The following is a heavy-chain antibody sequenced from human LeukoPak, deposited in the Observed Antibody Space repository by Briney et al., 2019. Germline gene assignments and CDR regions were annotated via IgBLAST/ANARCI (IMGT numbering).Heavy chain of an antibody. J-gene: IGHJ5*02. Sequence: ASVKVSCKASGYTFTSYDINWVRQATGQGLEWMGWMNPNSGNTGYAQKFQGRVTITRNTSISTAYMELSSLRSEDTAVYYCAREGFRFTTNWFDPWGQGTLVTVSS. CDR2: MNPNSGNT. CDR1: GYTFTSYD. CDR3: AREGFRFTTNWFDP. D-gene: IGHD1-14*01. V-gene: IGHV1-8*03.